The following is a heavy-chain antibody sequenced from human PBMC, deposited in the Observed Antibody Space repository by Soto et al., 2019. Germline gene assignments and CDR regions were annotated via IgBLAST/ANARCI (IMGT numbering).Heavy chain of an antibody. CDR3: ARASDGPRRRSYGSGSYKLIFQGWFDP. CDR2: INHSGST. D-gene: IGHD3-10*01. CDR1: GGSFSGYY. V-gene: IGHV4-34*01. J-gene: IGHJ5*02. Sequence: LSQLPETLSLTCAVYGGSFSGYYWSWIRQPPGKGLEWIGEINHSGSTNYNPSLKSRVTISVDTSKNQFSLKLSSVTAADTAVYYCARASDGPRRRSYGSGSYKLIFQGWFDPWGQGTLVTVSS.